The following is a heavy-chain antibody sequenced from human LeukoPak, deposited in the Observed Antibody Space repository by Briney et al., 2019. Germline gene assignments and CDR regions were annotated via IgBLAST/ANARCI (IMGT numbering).Heavy chain of an antibody. CDR2: IYHSGST. Sequence: SQTLSLTCAVSGGSISSGGYSWSWIRQPPGKGLEWIGYIYHSGSTYYNPSLKSRVTISVDRSKNQFSLKLSSVTAADAAVYYCARGVGATTYYYYYGMDVWGQGTTVTVSS. CDR1: GGSISSGGYS. J-gene: IGHJ6*02. V-gene: IGHV4-30-2*01. CDR3: ARGVGATTYYYYYGMDV. D-gene: IGHD5-12*01.